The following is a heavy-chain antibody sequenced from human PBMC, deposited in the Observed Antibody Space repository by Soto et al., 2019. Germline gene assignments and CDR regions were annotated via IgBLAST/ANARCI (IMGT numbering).Heavy chain of an antibody. D-gene: IGHD6-25*01. CDR2: IVPTVDTS. V-gene: IGHV1-69*14. J-gene: IGHJ4*02. CDR3: VRIVAIPGYPDN. Sequence: QVQLVQSGAEVRQPASSVKVSCKTSGATFSSYAITWVRQAPGQGLEWMGGIVPTVDTSTYAQKFQGRVTITADKFTKTVYMELSSLRSDDTAVYYCVRIVAIPGYPDNWGQGTLVPVSS. CDR1: GATFSSYA.